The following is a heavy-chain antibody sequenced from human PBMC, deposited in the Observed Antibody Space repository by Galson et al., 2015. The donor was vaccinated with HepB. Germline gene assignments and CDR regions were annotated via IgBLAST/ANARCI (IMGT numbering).Heavy chain of an antibody. CDR1: GGTFSSYA. CDR3: ATGHYYGSGSPPDY. D-gene: IGHD3-10*01. V-gene: IGHV1-69*13. CDR2: IIPIFGTA. J-gene: IGHJ4*02. Sequence: SVKVSCKASGGTFSSYAISWVRQAPGQGLEWMGGIIPIFGTANYAQKFQGRVTITADESTSTAYMELSSLRSEDTAVYYCATGHYYGSGSPPDYWGQGTLVTVSS.